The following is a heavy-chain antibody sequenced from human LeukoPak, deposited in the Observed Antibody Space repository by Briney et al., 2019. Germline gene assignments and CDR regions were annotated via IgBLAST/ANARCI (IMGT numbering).Heavy chain of an antibody. D-gene: IGHD3-10*01. J-gene: IGHJ4*02. CDR3: AMYYYGSGANADYFDY. Sequence: SETLSLTCTVSGGSISSYYWSWIRQPPGKGLEWIGYIYYSGSTNYNPSLKSRVTISVETSKNQFSLKLSSVTAADTAVYYCAMYYYGSGANADYFDYWGQGTLVTVSS. V-gene: IGHV4-59*08. CDR2: IYYSGST. CDR1: GGSISSYY.